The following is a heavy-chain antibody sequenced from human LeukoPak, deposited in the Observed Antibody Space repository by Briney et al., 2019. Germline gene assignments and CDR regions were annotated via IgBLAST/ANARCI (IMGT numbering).Heavy chain of an antibody. Sequence: GGSLRLSGAASGFTFSSYWMHWVRQAPGKGLVWVSRINSDGSSTSYADSVKGRFTISRDNAKNTLYLQMNSLRAEDTAVYYCARGYGSGSYFTLGYWGQGTLVTVSS. D-gene: IGHD3-10*01. CDR2: INSDGSST. J-gene: IGHJ4*02. CDR3: ARGYGSGSYFTLGY. V-gene: IGHV3-74*01. CDR1: GFTFSSYW.